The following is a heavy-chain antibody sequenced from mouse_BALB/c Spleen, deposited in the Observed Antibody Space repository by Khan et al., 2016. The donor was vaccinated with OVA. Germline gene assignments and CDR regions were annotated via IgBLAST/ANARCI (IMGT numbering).Heavy chain of an antibody. V-gene: IGHV1S56*01. CDR1: GYTFTSYD. CDR2: IYPGVGSP. Sequence: QVQLKQSGPELVKPGTLVKISCQASGYTFTSYDINWVKQRPGQGLEWIGWIYPGVGSPKYNENFKGKATLNADKYSRKAHMKLSSRHSDNSAVYFCSKEGVRGGALDCGGQGTSVTVAS. D-gene: IGHD1-1*01. J-gene: IGHJ4*01. CDR3: SKEGVRGGALDC.